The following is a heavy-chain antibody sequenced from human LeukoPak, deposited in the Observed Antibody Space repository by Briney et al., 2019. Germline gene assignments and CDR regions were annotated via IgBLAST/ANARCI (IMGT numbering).Heavy chain of an antibody. CDR2: VSNDGRTT. D-gene: IGHD6-13*01. J-gene: IGHJ4*02. V-gene: IGHV3-30*18. CDR1: GVTFSSHG. Sequence: GGSLRLSCAASGVTFSSHGMHWVRQAPGKGLGWVAVVSNDGRTTYYADSVKGRFIISRDNSKSTLYLQLNSLGTEDTAVYYCAKEGQTPYSSKYSYDYWGQGTLVTVSS. CDR3: AKEGQTPYSSKYSYDY.